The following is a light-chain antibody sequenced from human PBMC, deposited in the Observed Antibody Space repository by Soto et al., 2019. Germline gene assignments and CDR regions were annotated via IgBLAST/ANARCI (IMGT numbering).Light chain of an antibody. Sequence: EIVLTQSPGTLSLSPGERATLSCRASESVSSSYLAWYQQKPGQAPRLLIFGASSRATGTPDRFSGSGSGTDFTLTISRLEPEYFAVYYCQQYGSSPPWTFGQGTGVEIK. CDR3: QQYGSSPPWT. V-gene: IGKV3-20*01. J-gene: IGKJ1*01. CDR1: ESVSSSY. CDR2: GAS.